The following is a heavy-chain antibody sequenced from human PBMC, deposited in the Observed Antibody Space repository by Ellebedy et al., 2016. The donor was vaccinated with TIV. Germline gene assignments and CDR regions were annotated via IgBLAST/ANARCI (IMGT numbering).Heavy chain of an antibody. Sequence: GESLKISCAASGFTFDNYAMSWVRQAPGTGLEWVSTISATGYDTYYADSLKGRFTISRDNSKNTLYLQMNSLRAEDTAVYYCAKDVLVGTTPPSLDSWGQGTLVTVSS. CDR1: GFTFDNYA. D-gene: IGHD3-22*01. CDR3: AKDVLVGTTPPSLDS. J-gene: IGHJ4*02. V-gene: IGHV3-23*01. CDR2: ISATGYDT.